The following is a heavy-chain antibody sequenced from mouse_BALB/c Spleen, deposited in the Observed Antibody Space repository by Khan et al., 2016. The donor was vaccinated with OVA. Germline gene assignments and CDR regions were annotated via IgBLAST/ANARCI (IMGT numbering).Heavy chain of an antibody. Sequence: VELVESGPGLVAPSPSLSITCTVSGFSLTSYGVHWVRQPPGKGLEWLGLIWGDGSTTYHSTLYSRLIINKDNSNSKVIVTLNSVQPDDTATYYCAEFTPDYYSMAYWGQGTSVTVSS. D-gene: IGHD1-1*01. CDR1: GFSLTSYG. CDR3: AEFTPDYYSMAY. J-gene: IGHJ4*01. CDR2: IWGDGST. V-gene: IGHV2-3*01.